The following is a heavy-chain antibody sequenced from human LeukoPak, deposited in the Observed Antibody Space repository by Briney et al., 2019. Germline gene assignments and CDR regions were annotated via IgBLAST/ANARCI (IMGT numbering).Heavy chain of an antibody. CDR1: GGSISTYY. CDR3: ARVAGTGIDY. J-gene: IGHJ4*02. CDR2: ICYSGST. Sequence: SELLSLTCTVSGGSISTYYWSWIRQPPGKGLEWIGYICYSGSTHYNPSLKSRVTISVDTSKNQFSLKLSSVTAADTAVYYCARVAGTGIDYWGQGTLVTVSS. V-gene: IGHV4-59*01. D-gene: IGHD6-13*01.